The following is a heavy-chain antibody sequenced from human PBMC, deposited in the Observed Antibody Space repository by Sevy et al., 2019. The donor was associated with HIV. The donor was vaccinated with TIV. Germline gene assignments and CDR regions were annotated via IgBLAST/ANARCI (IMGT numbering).Heavy chain of an antibody. CDR2: ISSSRNTI. CDR3: ARDFHTGLTGGTSGY. V-gene: IGHV3-11*01. Sequence: GGSLRLSCAASGFTFSDYYMSWIRQAPGKGLEWVSYISSSRNTILYADSVKGRFTISTDNAKNSLYLQMYSLRAEDTATYYCARDFHTGLTGGTSGYWGQGTLVTVSS. D-gene: IGHD1-20*01. J-gene: IGHJ4*02. CDR1: GFTFSDYY.